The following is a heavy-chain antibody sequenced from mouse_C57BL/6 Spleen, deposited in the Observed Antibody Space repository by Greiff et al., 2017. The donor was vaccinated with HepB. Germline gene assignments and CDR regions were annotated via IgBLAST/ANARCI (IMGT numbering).Heavy chain of an antibody. J-gene: IGHJ4*01. D-gene: IGHD1-1*01. CDR1: GYTFTSYW. Sequence: QVHVKQPGAELVKPGASVKLSCKASGYTFTSYWMHWVKQRPGQGLEWIGMIHPNSGSTNYNEKFKSKATLTVDKSSSTAYMQLSILTSEDSAVYYCARGGSSYEGYAMDYWGQGTSVTVSS. V-gene: IGHV1-64*01. CDR3: ARGGSSYEGYAMDY. CDR2: IHPNSGST.